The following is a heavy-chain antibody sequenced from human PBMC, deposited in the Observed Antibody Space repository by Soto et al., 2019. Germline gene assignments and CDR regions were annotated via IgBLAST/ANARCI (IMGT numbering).Heavy chain of an antibody. Sequence: EVQLVESGGGLVQPGGSLRLYCTASGVIVSDTYMNWVRQAPGKGLAWGSGISNRGDRHYADAVRGRFRLSRDIADNTVHLHMNNLRVEDTAVYYCAREPRYCRGGSCSITGDAFDIWGQGTMVTVSS. V-gene: IGHV3-66*01. J-gene: IGHJ3*02. D-gene: IGHD2-15*01. CDR1: GVIVSDTY. CDR2: ISNRGDR. CDR3: AREPRYCRGGSCSITGDAFDI.